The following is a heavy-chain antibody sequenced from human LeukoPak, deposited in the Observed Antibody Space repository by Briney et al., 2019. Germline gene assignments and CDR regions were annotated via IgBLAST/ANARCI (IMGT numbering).Heavy chain of an antibody. CDR1: GFTFSTPG. CDR3: AKEYSSGHFYFDY. D-gene: IGHD6-19*01. V-gene: IGHV3-30*02. CDR2: TRYDGTNK. Sequence: GGSLRLSCAASGFTFSTPGIHWVRQAPGKGLEWVAFTRYDGTNKYYADSVKGRFTISRDNSKNTLYLQMNSLTPEDTAMYYCAKEYSSGHFYFDYWGQGTLVTVSS. J-gene: IGHJ4*02.